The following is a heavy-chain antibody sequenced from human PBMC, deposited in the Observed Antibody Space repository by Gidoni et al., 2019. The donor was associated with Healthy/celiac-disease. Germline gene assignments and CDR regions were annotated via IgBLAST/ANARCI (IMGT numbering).Heavy chain of an antibody. D-gene: IGHD3-22*01. Sequence: EVQLVESGGGLIQPGGSMRLSCAASGFTVSSTSLSWVRQAPGKGLEWVSVFDSGGSTYYADSVKGRFTISRDNSKNTLYLQMNSLRAEDTAVYYCARSLSFGQSEYYYDSSGYYFGAFDIWGQGTMVTVSS. CDR3: ARSLSFGQSEYYYDSSGYYFGAFDI. CDR2: FDSGGST. V-gene: IGHV3-53*01. CDR1: GFTVSSTS. J-gene: IGHJ3*02.